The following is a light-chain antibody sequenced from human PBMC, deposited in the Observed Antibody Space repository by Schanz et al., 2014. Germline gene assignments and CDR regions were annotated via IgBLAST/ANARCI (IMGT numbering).Light chain of an antibody. CDR2: DVS. V-gene: IGLV2-14*03. Sequence: QSALTQPASVSGSPGQSITISCTGTSSDVGGYNYVSWYQHHPGKAPKLMISDVSNRPSGVSNRFSGSKSGNTASLTISGLQAEDEADYFCSSYTSNNSVVFGGGTKLTVL. CDR1: SSDVGGYNY. CDR3: SSYTSNNSVV. J-gene: IGLJ2*01.